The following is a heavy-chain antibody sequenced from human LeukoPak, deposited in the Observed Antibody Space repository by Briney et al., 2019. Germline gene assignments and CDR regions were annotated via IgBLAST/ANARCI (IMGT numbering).Heavy chain of an antibody. V-gene: IGHV3-7*01. CDR3: ARSRTAYYNVYADF. Sequence: GGSLRLSCVACGFTFSSYWMSWFRQAPGKGLEWVANIKEDGSEKYYADYVKGRFTISRDNAKNSLSLQMSSLRDEDTAVFYCARSRTAYYNVYADFWGQGTLVTVSS. CDR2: IKEDGSEK. CDR1: GFTFSSYW. J-gene: IGHJ4*02. D-gene: IGHD1-26*01.